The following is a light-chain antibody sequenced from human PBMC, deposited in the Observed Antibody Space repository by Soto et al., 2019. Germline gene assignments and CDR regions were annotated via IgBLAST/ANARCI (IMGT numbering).Light chain of an antibody. CDR2: EVS. CDR3: CSYAGRSTWV. V-gene: IGLV2-23*02. J-gene: IGLJ3*02. CDR1: SSDVGSYNL. Sequence: QSALTQPASVSGSPRQSITISCTGTSSDVGSYNLVSWYQQHPGKAPKLMIYEVSKRPSGVSNRFSGSKSGNTACLTVSVVQAEDEADYYCCSYAGRSTWVFGGGTQLAVL.